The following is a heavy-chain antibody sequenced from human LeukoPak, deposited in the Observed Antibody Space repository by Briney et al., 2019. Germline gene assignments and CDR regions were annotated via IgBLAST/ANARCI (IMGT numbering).Heavy chain of an antibody. CDR2: ISSSSSYT. V-gene: IGHV3-11*06. CDR1: EFTFSDYY. CDR3: ARDFIVVVVAAPYNWFDP. Sequence: GGSLRLSCAASEFTFSDYYMSWIRQAPGKGLEWVSYISSSSSYTNYADSVKGRFTISRDNAKNSLYLQMNSLRAEDTAVYYCARDFIVVVVAAPYNWFDPWGQGTLVTVSS. D-gene: IGHD2-15*01. J-gene: IGHJ5*02.